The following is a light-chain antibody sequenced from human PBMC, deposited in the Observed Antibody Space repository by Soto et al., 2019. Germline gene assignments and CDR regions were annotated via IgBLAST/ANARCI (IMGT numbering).Light chain of an antibody. CDR2: GAS. J-gene: IGKJ2*01. Sequence: EIVMTQSPATLSVSPGERATLSCRASQSVSSNLAWYQQKPGQAPRLRIYGASTRATGIPARFSGSGSGTEFTLTISSLQSEDFAVNYCQQYNNLPPYTFGQGTKLEIK. V-gene: IGKV3-15*01. CDR1: QSVSSN. CDR3: QQYNNLPPYT.